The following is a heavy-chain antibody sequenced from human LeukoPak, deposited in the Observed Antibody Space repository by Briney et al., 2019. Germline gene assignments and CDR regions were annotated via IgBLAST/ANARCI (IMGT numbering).Heavy chain of an antibody. D-gene: IGHD2-2*01. CDR1: GYTFTSYD. Sequence: ASVKVSCKASGYTFTSYDINWVRQATGQGLEWMGWMNPNSGNTGYAQKFQGRVTITRNTSISTAYMELSSLRSEDTAVYYCARAXDIVVVPAAMAXDXFDIWGXGXMXXVX. V-gene: IGHV1-8*03. J-gene: IGHJ3*02. CDR3: ARAXDIVVVPAAMAXDXFDI. CDR2: MNPNSGNT.